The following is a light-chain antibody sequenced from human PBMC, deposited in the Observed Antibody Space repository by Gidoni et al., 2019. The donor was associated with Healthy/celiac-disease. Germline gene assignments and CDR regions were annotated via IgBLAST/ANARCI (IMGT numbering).Light chain of an antibody. CDR1: SSDVGCYNY. CDR2: AVS. J-gene: IGLJ3*02. CDR3: SSYTSSSTRV. V-gene: IGLV2-14*01. Sequence: SALTQPASESGSPGQSITISCTGTSSDVGCYNYVSWYQQHPGKAPKLMIYAVSNRPSGVSNRFSGSKSGNTASLTISGLQAEDEADYYCSSYTSSSTRVFGGGTKLTVL.